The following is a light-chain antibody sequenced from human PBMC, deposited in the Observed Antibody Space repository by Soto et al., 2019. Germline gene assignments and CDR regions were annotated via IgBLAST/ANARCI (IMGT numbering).Light chain of an antibody. Sequence: DIQMTQSPSTLSASVGDRVTITCRASQSINIWLAWYQQRPRKAPKLLIYKASSIESGVPSRFSGSGSGTEFTLTISSLQPDDSATYYCQQYHTYATFAQGTKVDIK. V-gene: IGKV1-5*03. J-gene: IGKJ1*01. CDR3: QQYHTYAT. CDR2: KAS. CDR1: QSINIW.